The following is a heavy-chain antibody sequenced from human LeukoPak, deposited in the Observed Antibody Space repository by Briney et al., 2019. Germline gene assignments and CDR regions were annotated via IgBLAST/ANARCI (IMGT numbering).Heavy chain of an antibody. J-gene: IGHJ4*02. Sequence: ASVKVSCKASGYTFPSYFMHWVRQAPGQGLEWMGIINPTGGSTTYAQKFQGRVTMTRDTSTSTVYMELSSLRSDDTAVYYCARGMVFDYWGQGTLVTVSS. CDR2: INPTGGST. D-gene: IGHD3-10*01. CDR3: ARGMVFDY. CDR1: GYTFPSYF. V-gene: IGHV1-46*01.